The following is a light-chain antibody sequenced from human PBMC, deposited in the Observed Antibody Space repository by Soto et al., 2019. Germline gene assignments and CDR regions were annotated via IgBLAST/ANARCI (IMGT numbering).Light chain of an antibody. V-gene: IGKV3-11*01. J-gene: IGKJ4*01. CDR3: QQRSNCPLT. CDR2: DAS. CDR1: QSVSSY. Sequence: VLTQSPATLSLSPGERATLSCRASQSVSSYLAWYQQKPGQAPRLLIYDASNRATGIPARFSGSGSGTDFTLTISSLEPEDFAVYYCQQRSNCPLTFGGGTKVDI.